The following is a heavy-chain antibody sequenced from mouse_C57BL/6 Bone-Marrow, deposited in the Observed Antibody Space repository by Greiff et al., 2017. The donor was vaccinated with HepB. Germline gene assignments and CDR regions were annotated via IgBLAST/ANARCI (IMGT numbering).Heavy chain of an antibody. CDR3: ARSGELRSPFAY. V-gene: IGHV1-81*01. J-gene: IGHJ3*01. Sequence: VKLQQSGAELARPGASVKLSCKASGYTFTSYGISWVKQRTGQGLEWIGEIYPRSGNTYYNEKFKGKSTLTADKSSSTAYMELRSLTSEDSAVYFCARSGELRSPFAYWGQGTLVTVSA. D-gene: IGHD3-2*02. CDR1: GYTFTSYG. CDR2: IYPRSGNT.